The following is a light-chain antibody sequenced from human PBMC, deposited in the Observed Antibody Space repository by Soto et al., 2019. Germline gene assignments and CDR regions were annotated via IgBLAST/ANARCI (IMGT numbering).Light chain of an antibody. CDR3: SSYTSSSTPLV. V-gene: IGLV2-14*01. Sequence: QSVLTQPASVSGSPGQSITISCTGTSSYVGGYNYVSWYQQHPGKAPKLMIYEVSNRPSGVSNRFSGSKSGNTASLTISGLQAEDEADYYCSSYTSSSTPLVFGTGTKVTVL. J-gene: IGLJ1*01. CDR1: SSYVGGYNY. CDR2: EVS.